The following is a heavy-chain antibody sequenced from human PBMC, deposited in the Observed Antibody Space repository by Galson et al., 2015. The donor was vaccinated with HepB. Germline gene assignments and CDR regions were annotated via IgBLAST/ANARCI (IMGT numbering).Heavy chain of an antibody. D-gene: IGHD5-18*01. Sequence: SLRLSCAASGFTVSSNYMSWVRQAPGKGLEWVSVIYSGGSTYYADSVKGRFTISRDNSKNTLYLQMNSLRAEDTAVYYCARDSYGDTAPGCMDVWGQGTTVTVSS. J-gene: IGHJ6*02. CDR1: GFTVSSNY. V-gene: IGHV3-53*01. CDR2: IYSGGST. CDR3: ARDSYGDTAPGCMDV.